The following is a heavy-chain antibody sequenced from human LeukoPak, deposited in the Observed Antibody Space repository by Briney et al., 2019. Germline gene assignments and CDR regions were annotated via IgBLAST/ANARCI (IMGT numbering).Heavy chain of an antibody. CDR1: GGSLSSYY. D-gene: IGHD3-10*01. CDR3: ATAYYYGSGSFDY. V-gene: IGHV4-4*07. J-gene: IGHJ4*02. Sequence: SETLSLTCTVSGGSLSSYYWSWIRQPAGQGLEWIGRIYTSGSTNYNPSLKSRVTMSVDTSKNQFSLKLSSVTAADTAVYYCATAYYYGSGSFDYWGQGTLVTVSS. CDR2: IYTSGST.